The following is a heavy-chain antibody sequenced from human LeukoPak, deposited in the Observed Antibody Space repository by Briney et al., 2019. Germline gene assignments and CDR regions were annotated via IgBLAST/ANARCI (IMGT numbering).Heavy chain of an antibody. CDR1: GXTFSTFR. D-gene: IGHD6-19*01. CDR3: ARVFGYGWYGD. V-gene: IGHV3-7*04. Sequence: PGGSLRLSCAASGXTFSTFRMAWVRQTPGKGLEWVATITEDGSETYYVDSVRGRFTISRDSAKNALYLQMNSLRGEDTAVYFCARVFGYGWYGDWGQGTLVTVSS. J-gene: IGHJ4*02. CDR2: ITEDGSET.